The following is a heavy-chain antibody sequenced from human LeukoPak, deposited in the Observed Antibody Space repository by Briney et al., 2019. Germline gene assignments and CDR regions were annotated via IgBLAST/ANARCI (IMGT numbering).Heavy chain of an antibody. D-gene: IGHD5-18*01. Sequence: GESLKISCKASGYNFPAYWIAWVRQMPGKGLEWMGIIYPGDSDTKYNPSFQGQVTISADKSISTAYLQWSSLKASDTAMYYCARSGLGGYSYGKGYMDVWGKGTTVTVSS. CDR2: IYPGDSDT. CDR3: ARSGLGGYSYGKGYMDV. CDR1: GYNFPAYW. J-gene: IGHJ6*03. V-gene: IGHV5-51*01.